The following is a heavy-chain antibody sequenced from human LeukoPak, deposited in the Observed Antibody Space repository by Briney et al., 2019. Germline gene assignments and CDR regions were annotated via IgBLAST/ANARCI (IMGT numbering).Heavy chain of an antibody. CDR2: IYYSGST. Sequence: SETLSLTCTVSGGSISSYYWSWIRQPPGKGLEWIGYIYYSGSTNYNPSLKSRVTISVDTSKNQFSLKLNSLTAADTAVYYCARRSGSYYYYYGMDVWGQGTTVTVSS. CDR1: GGSISSYY. J-gene: IGHJ6*02. V-gene: IGHV4-59*08. D-gene: IGHD3-10*01. CDR3: ARRSGSYYYYYGMDV.